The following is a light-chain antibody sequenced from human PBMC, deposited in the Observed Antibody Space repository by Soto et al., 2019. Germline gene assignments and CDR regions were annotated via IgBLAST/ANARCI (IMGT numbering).Light chain of an antibody. CDR2: DAS. CDR3: QQRKNWPLT. J-gene: IGKJ5*01. Sequence: EIFLTQSPATLCLSPWERATLSLRASHTVSSYLLWYQQKPGQAPRLLIYDASNRASGTPARFSGSGSETDFTLTISSLEPEDFAVYYCQQRKNWPLTFGQGTRLEI. CDR1: HTVSSY. V-gene: IGKV3-11*01.